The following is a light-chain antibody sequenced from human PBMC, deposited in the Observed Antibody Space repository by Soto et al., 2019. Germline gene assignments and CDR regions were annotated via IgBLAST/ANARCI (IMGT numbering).Light chain of an antibody. J-gene: IGKJ1*01. Sequence: DIQMTQSPSSLSASVGDRVIITCQTSQSINTYLNWYQQKPGKAPKLLIYGASSLQSGVPLRFSGSGSGTDFTLTISSLEPEDFATYYCQESYSTLWGTCGQGTTVDI. CDR1: QSINTY. CDR2: GAS. V-gene: IGKV1-39*01. CDR3: QESYSTLWGT.